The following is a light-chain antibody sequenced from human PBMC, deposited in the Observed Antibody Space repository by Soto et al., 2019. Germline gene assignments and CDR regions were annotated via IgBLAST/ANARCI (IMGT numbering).Light chain of an antibody. Sequence: DIQMTQSPSTLSGSVGDRVTITCRASQTISSWLAWHQQKPGKAPKLLIYKASSLEIGVPSRFSGSGSGTEFTLIISGLQPDDSATYYCQQYTNTNNPWMFGQGTKVDNK. CDR3: QQYTNTNNPWM. CDR1: QTISSW. J-gene: IGKJ1*01. CDR2: KAS. V-gene: IGKV1-5*03.